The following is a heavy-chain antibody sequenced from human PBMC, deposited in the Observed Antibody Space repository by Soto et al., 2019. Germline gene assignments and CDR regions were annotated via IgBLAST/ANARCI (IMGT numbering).Heavy chain of an antibody. CDR3: ARRRIAAAGFDY. Sequence: SETLSLTCTVSGGPISSYYWSWIRQPPGKGLEWIGYIYYSGSTNYNPSLKSRVTISVDTSKNQFSLKLSSVTAADTAVYYCARRRIAAAGFDYWGQGTLVTVSS. CDR2: IYYSGST. J-gene: IGHJ4*02. CDR1: GGPISSYY. V-gene: IGHV4-59*01. D-gene: IGHD6-13*01.